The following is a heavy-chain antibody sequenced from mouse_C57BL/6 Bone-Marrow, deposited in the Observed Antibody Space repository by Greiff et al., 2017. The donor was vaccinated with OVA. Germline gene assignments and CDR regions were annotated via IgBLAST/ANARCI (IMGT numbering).Heavy chain of an antibody. D-gene: IGHD2-5*01. Sequence: EVKLMESGAELVKPGASVKLSCTASGFNIKDYYMHWVKQRTEQGLEWIGRIDPEDGDTKYAPKFQGKATITADTSSNTAYLQLSSLTSEDTAVYYCAAYYSDYGWYFDVWGTGTTVTVSS. CDR1: GFNIKDYY. V-gene: IGHV14-2*01. J-gene: IGHJ1*03. CDR2: IDPEDGDT. CDR3: AAYYSDYGWYFDV.